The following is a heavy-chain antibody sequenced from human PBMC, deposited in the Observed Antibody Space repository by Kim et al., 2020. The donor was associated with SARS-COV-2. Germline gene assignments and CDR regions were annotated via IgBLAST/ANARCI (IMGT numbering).Heavy chain of an antibody. J-gene: IGHJ4*02. D-gene: IGHD3-9*01. Sequence: GGSLRLSCAASGFTFSSYAMSWVRQAPGKGLEWVSGISGSGGSTHYADSVKGRFTISRDNSKNTLYLQMNSLRAEDTAVYYCAKVRYVDWLFPGFDDWGQGTLVTVSS. CDR3: AKVRYVDWLFPGFDD. V-gene: IGHV3-23*01. CDR1: GFTFSSYA. CDR2: ISGSGGST.